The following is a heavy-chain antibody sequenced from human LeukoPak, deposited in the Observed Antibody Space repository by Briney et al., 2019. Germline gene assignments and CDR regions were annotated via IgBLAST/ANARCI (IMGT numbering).Heavy chain of an antibody. CDR1: GGSISSYY. V-gene: IGHV4-59*01. J-gene: IGHJ4*02. Sequence: RASETLSLTCTVSGGSISSYYWSWIRQTPGKGLEWIGYIHYSGSTNYNPSLKSRVTILADTSKNQFSLKLSSVTAADTAVYYCGRAFWAGTFDYWGQGILVTVSS. CDR2: IHYSGST. CDR3: GRAFWAGTFDY. D-gene: IGHD3/OR15-3a*01.